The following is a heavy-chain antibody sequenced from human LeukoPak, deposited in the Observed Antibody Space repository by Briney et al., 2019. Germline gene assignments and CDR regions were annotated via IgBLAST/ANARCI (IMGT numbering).Heavy chain of an antibody. Sequence: ASVKVSCKASGYTFTSYGISWVRQAPGQGLEWMGWISAYNGNTNYAQKLQGRVTMTTDTSTSTAYMELRSLRSDDTAVYYCGRYSGSSGSYYYGMDVWGQGTTVTVSS. CDR1: GYTFTSYG. CDR3: GRYSGSSGSYYYGMDV. J-gene: IGHJ6*02. V-gene: IGHV1-18*01. D-gene: IGHD1-26*01. CDR2: ISAYNGNT.